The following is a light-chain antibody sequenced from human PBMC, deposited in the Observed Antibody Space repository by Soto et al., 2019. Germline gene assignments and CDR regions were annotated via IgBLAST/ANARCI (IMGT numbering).Light chain of an antibody. CDR3: AAWDHSLNGLV. V-gene: IGLV1-44*01. Sequence: QSVLTQPHTAYGNPGQRVTISCSGSSSNIGTNTVNWYQQLPGSAPTLLMFVNRQRPSGVTDRFSGSKSGTSASLAISALQSEDEADYYCAAWDHSLNGLVFGAGTKVTVL. CDR2: VNR. CDR1: SSNIGTNT. J-gene: IGLJ1*01.